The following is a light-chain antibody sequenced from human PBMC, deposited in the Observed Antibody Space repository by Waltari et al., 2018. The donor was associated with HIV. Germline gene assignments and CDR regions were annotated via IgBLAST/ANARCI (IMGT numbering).Light chain of an antibody. V-gene: IGKV1-39*01. CDR3: QQSFNTPT. J-gene: IGKJ2*01. CDR2: LAS. CDR1: QTITNY. Sequence: DIQMTQSPSSLSASVGDRVTITCRASQTITNYLNWYQQKPGKAPKLLIYLASTLQTGVPSRFSGSGSGTDFTLTISNLQLEDFATDYCQQSFNTPTFGRGTKLEIK.